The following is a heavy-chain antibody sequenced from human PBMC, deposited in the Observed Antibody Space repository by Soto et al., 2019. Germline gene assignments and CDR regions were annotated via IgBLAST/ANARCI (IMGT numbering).Heavy chain of an antibody. CDR1: GFTFSRYA. CDR2: ISGSGGST. CDR3: AKGLLRYYGMDV. Sequence: GGSLRLSCAASGFTFSRYAMSWVRQAPGKGLEWVSAISGSGGSTYYADSVKGRFTISRDNSKNTLYLQMNSLRAEDTAVYYCAKGLLRYYGMDVWGQGTTVTVSS. J-gene: IGHJ6*02. D-gene: IGHD4-17*01. V-gene: IGHV3-23*01.